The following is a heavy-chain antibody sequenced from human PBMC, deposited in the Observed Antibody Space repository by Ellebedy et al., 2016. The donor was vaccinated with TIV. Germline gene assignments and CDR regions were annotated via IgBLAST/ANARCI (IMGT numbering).Heavy chain of an antibody. V-gene: IGHV3-21*01. CDR3: AKALLGTVPMDV. CDR1: GFTFSSYS. CDR2: ISSSSSYI. J-gene: IGHJ6*04. Sequence: GESLKISCAASGFTFSSYSMNWVRQAPGKGLEWVSSISSSSSYIYYADSVKGRFTISRDNAKNSLYLQMNSLRAEDTAVYYCAKALLGTVPMDVWGKGTTVTVSS. D-gene: IGHD1-26*01.